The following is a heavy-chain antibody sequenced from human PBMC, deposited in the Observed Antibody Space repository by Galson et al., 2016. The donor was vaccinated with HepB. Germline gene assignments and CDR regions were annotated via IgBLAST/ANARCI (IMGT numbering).Heavy chain of an antibody. J-gene: IGHJ1*01. D-gene: IGHD2-15*01. CDR3: AKANIIMVTLGVFLDT. CDR2: VSGHAGST. CDR1: GFPFNTYA. V-gene: IGHV3-23*01. Sequence: SLRLSCAASGFPFNTYAMTWVRQAPGKGLEWVSGVSGHAGSTYYADSVKGRFAISRDNFENTLYLQMNSLRADATAVYYCAKANIIMVTLGVFLDTWGQGTLVTVSS.